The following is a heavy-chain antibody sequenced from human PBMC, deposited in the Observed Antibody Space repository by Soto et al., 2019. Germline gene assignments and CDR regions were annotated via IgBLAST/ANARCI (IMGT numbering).Heavy chain of an antibody. D-gene: IGHD6-19*01. CDR2: FSGSGGST. Sequence: EVQLLESGAALVKPGGSLSLSGAASGFTFSSYAWSWVGQAQGKGLRWVSAFSGSGGSTYYADSVKGRFTISRDNSKNTLYLQMNSRRAEDTAVYYCAKVGLGWYGWFDPWGQGTLVTVSS. V-gene: IGHV3-23*01. CDR1: GFTFSSYA. J-gene: IGHJ5*02. CDR3: AKVGLGWYGWFDP.